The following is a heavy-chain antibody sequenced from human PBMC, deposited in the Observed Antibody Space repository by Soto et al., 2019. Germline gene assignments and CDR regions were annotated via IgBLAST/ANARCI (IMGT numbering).Heavy chain of an antibody. D-gene: IGHD6-6*01. V-gene: IGHV1-69*13. CDR3: AREPPSIAARPVWFDP. Sequence: ASVKVSCKASGGTFSSYAISWVRQAPGQGLEWMGGIIPLFGTANYAQKFQGRVTITAHESTSTAYMELSSLRSEDTAVYYCAREPPSIAARPVWFDPWGQGTLVTVSS. J-gene: IGHJ5*02. CDR2: IIPLFGTA. CDR1: GGTFSSYA.